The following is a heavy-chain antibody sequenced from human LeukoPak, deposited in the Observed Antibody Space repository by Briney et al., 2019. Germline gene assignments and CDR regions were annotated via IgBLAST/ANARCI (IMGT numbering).Heavy chain of an antibody. D-gene: IGHD1-26*01. Sequence: GGSLRLSCAASGFTLSSYAMSWVRQAPGKGLEWVSAISGSGGSTYYADSVKGRFTISRDNSKNTLYLQMNSLRAEDTAVYYCAKDGKHEEDYYYYYYMDVWGKGTTVTVSS. CDR2: ISGSGGST. J-gene: IGHJ6*03. V-gene: IGHV3-23*01. CDR1: GFTLSSYA. CDR3: AKDGKHEEDYYYYYYMDV.